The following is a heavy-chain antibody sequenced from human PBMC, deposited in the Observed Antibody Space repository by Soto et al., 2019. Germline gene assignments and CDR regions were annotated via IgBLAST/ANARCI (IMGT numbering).Heavy chain of an antibody. Sequence: ASVKVSCKASGYTFTRYSINWVRQAPGQGLEWVGWISNYNGDTKYAQKFQGRVTLTTDTSTTTTYMDLRRLTSDDTAAYFCARGDSTGSPTGWFDPWGQGTLVTVSS. CDR2: ISNYNGDT. CDR1: GYTFTRYS. J-gene: IGHJ5*02. D-gene: IGHD6-19*01. CDR3: ARGDSTGSPTGWFDP. V-gene: IGHV1-18*04.